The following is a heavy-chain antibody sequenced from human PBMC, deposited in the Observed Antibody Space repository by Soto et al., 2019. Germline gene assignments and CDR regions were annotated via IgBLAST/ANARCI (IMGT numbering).Heavy chain of an antibody. J-gene: IGHJ4*02. V-gene: IGHV3-74*01. CDR2: INSDGSST. CDR1: GFTFSSYW. Sequence: PGGSLRLSCAASGFTFSSYWMHWVRQAPGKGLVWVSRINSDGSSTSYADSVKGRFTISRDNAKNTLYLQMNSLRAEDTAVYYCASGPRGGSCYSLWGQGTLVTVSS. D-gene: IGHD2-15*01. CDR3: ASGPRGGSCYSL.